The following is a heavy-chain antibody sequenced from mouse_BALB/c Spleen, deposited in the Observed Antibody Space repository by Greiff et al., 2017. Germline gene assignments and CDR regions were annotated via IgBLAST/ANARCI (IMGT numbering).Heavy chain of an antibody. D-gene: IGHD1-2*01. CDR2: ILPGSGST. J-gene: IGHJ3*01. CDR1: GYTFSSYW. CDR3: ARNYGYVGFAY. Sequence: VKLVESGAELMKPGASVKISCKATGYTFSSYWIEWVKQRPGHGLEWIGEILPGSGSTNYNEKFKGKATFTADTSSNTAYMQLSSLTSEDSAVYYCARNYGYVGFAYWGQGTLVTVSA. V-gene: IGHV1-9*01.